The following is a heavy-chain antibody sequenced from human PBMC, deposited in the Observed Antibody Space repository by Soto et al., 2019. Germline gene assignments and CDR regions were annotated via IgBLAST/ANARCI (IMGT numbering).Heavy chain of an antibody. D-gene: IGHD5-18*01. Sequence: QVQLVESGGGVVQPGRSLRLSCAASGFIFSYYGMHWVRQAPGRGLEWVAAISHDGSETYYADSVKGRFTISRDNSKDTHYLELNSLRSDDTAVYYGAKATLGRGHRYGSYYYYGMDVWGQGTTVTVS. J-gene: IGHJ6*02. CDR1: GFIFSYYG. CDR2: ISHDGSET. V-gene: IGHV3-30*18. CDR3: AKATLGRGHRYGSYYYYGMDV.